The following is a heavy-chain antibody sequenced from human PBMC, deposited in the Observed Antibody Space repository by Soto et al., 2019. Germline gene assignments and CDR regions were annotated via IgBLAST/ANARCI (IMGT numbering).Heavy chain of an antibody. V-gene: IGHV4-39*01. D-gene: IGHD3-22*01. CDR1: GGSIINSNYY. J-gene: IGHJ4*02. CDR2: IYYTGNT. Sequence: PSETLSLTCNVSGGSIINSNYYWGWFRQPPGKGLEWIGSIYYTGNTYYNPSLKSRVTISVDTSKNQFSLKLDSVTAADTAVYFCERHSIWLLLSDYWGQGSLVTVS. CDR3: ERHSIWLLLSDY.